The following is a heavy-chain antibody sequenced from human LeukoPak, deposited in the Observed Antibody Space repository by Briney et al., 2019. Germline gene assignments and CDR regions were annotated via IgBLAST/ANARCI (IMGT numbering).Heavy chain of an antibody. D-gene: IGHD3-9*01. CDR2: ISGSDYA. Sequence: GGSLRLSCAASGFTFSNYAMGWIRQAPGKGLEWVSGISGSDYAYYTDSVKGRFTISRDNSKNTLYLQMNTLRAEDTAVYYCAKGVRYLDWWILDYWGQGTLVPVSS. J-gene: IGHJ4*02. CDR3: AKGVRYLDWWILDY. CDR1: GFTFSNYA. V-gene: IGHV3-23*01.